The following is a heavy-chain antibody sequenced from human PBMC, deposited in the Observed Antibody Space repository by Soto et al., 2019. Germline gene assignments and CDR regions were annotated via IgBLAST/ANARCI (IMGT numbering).Heavy chain of an antibody. Sequence: EVQLVESGGGLVKPGGSLRLSCAASGFTFSNAWMSWVRQAPGKGLEWVGRIKSKPDGGTTDYAAPVKGRFTIPRNDSKNTLYLQMNSLKTEDTAVYYCTTPLWAAAGYNWFDPWGQGTLVTVSS. D-gene: IGHD6-13*01. J-gene: IGHJ5*02. V-gene: IGHV3-15*01. CDR1: GFTFSNAW. CDR3: TTPLWAAAGYNWFDP. CDR2: IKSKPDGGTT.